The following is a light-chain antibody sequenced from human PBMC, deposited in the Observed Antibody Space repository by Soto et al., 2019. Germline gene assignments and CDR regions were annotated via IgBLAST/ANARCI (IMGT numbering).Light chain of an antibody. CDR3: SSYTSSSTYV. CDR1: SSDVGDYNY. J-gene: IGLJ1*01. V-gene: IGLV2-14*01. CDR2: DVS. Sequence: QSVLTQPASVSGSPRQSITISCTGTSSDVGDYNYVSWYQQHPGKAPKLMIFDVSNRPSGVSNRFSGSKSGNTASLTISGLQAEDEAEYYCSSYTSSSTYVFGTGTKLTVL.